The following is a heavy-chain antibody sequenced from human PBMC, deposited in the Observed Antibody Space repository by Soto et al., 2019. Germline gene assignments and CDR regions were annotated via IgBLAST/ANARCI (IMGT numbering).Heavy chain of an antibody. Sequence: PGGSLRLSCAASEFSFSNYAIHWVRQAPGKGLEWVSSISYDGNYKYYADSVKGRFTISRDNSKNTLYLQMNSLRAEDTAVYYCARDRGYDAHDYYYNAMDVWGQGTMVTVSS. CDR2: ISYDGNYK. CDR1: EFSFSNYA. J-gene: IGHJ6*02. CDR3: ARDRGYDAHDYYYNAMDV. D-gene: IGHD2-15*01. V-gene: IGHV3-30-3*01.